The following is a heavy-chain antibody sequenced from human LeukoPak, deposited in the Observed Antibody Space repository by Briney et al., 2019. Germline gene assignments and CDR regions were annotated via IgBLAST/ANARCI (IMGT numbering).Heavy chain of an antibody. CDR3: AKEPAYCGGDCFSLLDY. CDR2: ITAGGGRT. V-gene: IGHV3-23*01. Sequence: GGSQRLSCAASGFSFSTYSMSWVRQAPGKGLEWVSLITAGGGRTFYAGSVKGRFTISRDNSKSTLYLQMNSPRPEDTAVYYCAKEPAYCGGDCFSLLDYWGQGSLVTVSS. D-gene: IGHD2-21*02. J-gene: IGHJ4*02. CDR1: GFSFSTYS.